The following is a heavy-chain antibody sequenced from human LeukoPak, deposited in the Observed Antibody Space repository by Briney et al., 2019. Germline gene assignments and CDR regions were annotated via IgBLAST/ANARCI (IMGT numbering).Heavy chain of an antibody. CDR3: ARGRVSSSTWYSTYYYFFYMDF. D-gene: IGHD4-11*01. V-gene: IGHV4-59*01. Sequence: PSETLSLTCTVSDDSITMYYWTWIRQPPGKGLEWIGYVNHTGSTKFNPSLNGRVSISRDTSNNFFSLRLRSVTAADTAVYFCARGRVSSSTWYSTYYYFFYMDFWGKGTTVTVSS. J-gene: IGHJ6*03. CDR2: VNHTGST. CDR1: DDSITMYY.